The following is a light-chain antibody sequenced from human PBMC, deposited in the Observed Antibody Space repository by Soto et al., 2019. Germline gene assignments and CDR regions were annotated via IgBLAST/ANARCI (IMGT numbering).Light chain of an antibody. V-gene: IGKV1-5*01. CDR1: QSIGDS. CDR2: DVS. J-gene: IGKJ1*01. Sequence: DIQMTQSPSTLSASVGDRVTITCRASQSIGDSLAWYQQKPGKAPYLLISDVSSLERGVPSRFSGSGFGTEFSLTISSLQPDDSGSYYCQHLRTFGQGTKVDIK. CDR3: QHLRT.